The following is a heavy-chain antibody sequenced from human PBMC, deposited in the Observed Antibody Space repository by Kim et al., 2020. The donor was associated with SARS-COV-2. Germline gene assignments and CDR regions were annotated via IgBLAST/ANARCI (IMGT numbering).Heavy chain of an antibody. CDR3: AKHGQFGVESFDN. J-gene: IGHJ4*02. CDR2: IGGDGSAA. V-gene: IGHV3-23*01. Sequence: GGSLRLSCTVSGFTFSSYSMTWVRQAPGKGLEWVSVIGGDGSAAHYADSVRGRFTISRDNSKNTLYLQMNSLRAEDTAIFYCAKHGQFGVESFDNWGQ. D-gene: IGHD3-3*01. CDR1: GFTFSSYS.